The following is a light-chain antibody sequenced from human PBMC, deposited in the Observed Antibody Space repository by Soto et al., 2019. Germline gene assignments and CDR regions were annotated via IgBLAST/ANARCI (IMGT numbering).Light chain of an antibody. CDR1: QRISSSY. CDR2: GAS. J-gene: IGKJ4*01. Sequence: EILLTQSPGTLSLSPGERATLSCRASQRISSSYLAWYQQKTGQAPRFLISGASIRATGIPDRFSGSGSGTDFTLTISRLEPEDFAVYFCQQYDSSPLTFGGGTKVDIK. CDR3: QQYDSSPLT. V-gene: IGKV3-20*01.